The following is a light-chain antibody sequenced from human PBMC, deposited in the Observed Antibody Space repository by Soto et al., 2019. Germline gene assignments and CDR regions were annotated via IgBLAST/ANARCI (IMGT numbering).Light chain of an antibody. V-gene: IGKV3-20*01. CDR1: QSVSSSY. Sequence: EIVMTQSPANRSLSPGERATLPWGASQSVSSSYLAWYQQKLGQAPRLLIYGASTRATGIPDRFSGSGSVTDFTRTISRLEPEDFAGYYCQQYGSSPGSVTFGPGTKVDIK. CDR2: GAS. CDR3: QQYGSSPGSVT. J-gene: IGKJ3*01.